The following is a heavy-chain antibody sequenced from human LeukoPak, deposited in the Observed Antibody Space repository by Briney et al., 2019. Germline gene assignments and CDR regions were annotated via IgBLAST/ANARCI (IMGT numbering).Heavy chain of an antibody. CDR1: GFTFDDYG. CDR2: INWNGGNT. J-gene: IGHJ4*02. Sequence: GGSLRLSCAASGFTFDDYGMTWVRQAPGKGLEWVSGINWNGGNTVYADSVKGRFTISRDNAQNSMYLQMNSLRAEDTALYYCARVASNYDFDYWGQGTLVSVSS. V-gene: IGHV3-20*04. D-gene: IGHD4-11*01. CDR3: ARVASNYDFDY.